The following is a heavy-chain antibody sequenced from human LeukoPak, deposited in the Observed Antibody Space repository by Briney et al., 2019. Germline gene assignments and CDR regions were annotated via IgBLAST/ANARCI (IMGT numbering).Heavy chain of an antibody. D-gene: IGHD1-26*01. J-gene: IGHJ4*02. V-gene: IGHV3-23*01. Sequence: GGSLRLSCAVSGLTFNNYAMSWVRQAPGKGLEWVSGISGRGASKYYADSVKGRFTISRDNSKNTLYLQMNSLRAEDTAVYYCARDKRELGYWGQGTLVTVSS. CDR3: ARDKRELGY. CDR1: GLTFNNYA. CDR2: ISGRGASK.